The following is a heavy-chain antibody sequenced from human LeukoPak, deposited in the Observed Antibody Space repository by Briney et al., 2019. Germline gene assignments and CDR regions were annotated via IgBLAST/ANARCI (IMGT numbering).Heavy chain of an antibody. CDR1: GYTFTSYG. Sequence: ASVKFSCKASGYTFTSYGISWVRQAPGQGLEWMGWISAYNGNTNYAQKLQGRVTMTTDTSTSTAYMELRSLRSDDTAVYYCARDARLRLGELSLEWGQGTLVTVSS. D-gene: IGHD3-16*02. CDR3: ARDARLRLGELSLE. CDR2: ISAYNGNT. V-gene: IGHV1-18*01. J-gene: IGHJ4*02.